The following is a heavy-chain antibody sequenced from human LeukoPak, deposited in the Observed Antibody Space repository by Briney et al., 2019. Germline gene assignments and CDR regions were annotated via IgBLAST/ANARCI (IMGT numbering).Heavy chain of an antibody. CDR1: GYTFTSYD. Sequence: ASVKVSCKASGYTFTSYDINWVRQATGQGLEWMGWMNPNSGNTGYAQKFQGRVTITTDESTSTAYMELSSLRSEDTAVYYCARAREWGVCSSTSCYPFDYWGQGTLVTVSS. CDR3: ARAREWGVCSSTSCYPFDY. D-gene: IGHD2-2*01. CDR2: MNPNSGNT. J-gene: IGHJ4*02. V-gene: IGHV1-8*03.